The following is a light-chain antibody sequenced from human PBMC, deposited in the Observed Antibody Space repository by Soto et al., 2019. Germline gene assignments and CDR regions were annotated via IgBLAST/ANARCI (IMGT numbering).Light chain of an antibody. CDR1: QSISSW. CDR2: DAS. V-gene: IGKV1-5*01. CDR3: QQYNSYSWT. Sequence: IPMTPSPSTLSASVGDRVTITCRASQSISSWVAWYQQKPGKAPKLLIYDASSLESGVPSRFSGSGSGTEFTLTISSLQPDDFATYYCQQYNSYSWTFGQGTKVDIK. J-gene: IGKJ1*01.